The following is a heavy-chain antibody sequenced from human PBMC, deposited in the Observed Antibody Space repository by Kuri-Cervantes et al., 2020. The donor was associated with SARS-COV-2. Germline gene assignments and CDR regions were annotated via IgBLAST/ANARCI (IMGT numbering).Heavy chain of an antibody. J-gene: IGHJ4*02. CDR1: GGSISSYY. V-gene: IGHV4-59*01. Sequence: SETLSLTCTVSGGSISSYYWSWIRQPPGKGLEWIEYFYYSGITNYNPSLKNRVTMSVDTSKNQFSLNLSSVTAADTAVYYCARDNILFSGSGFDYWGQGTLVTVSS. D-gene: IGHD1-26*01. CDR2: FYYSGIT. CDR3: ARDNILFSGSGFDY.